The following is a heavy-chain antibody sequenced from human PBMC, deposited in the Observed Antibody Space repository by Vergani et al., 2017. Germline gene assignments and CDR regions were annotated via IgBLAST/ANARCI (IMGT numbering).Heavy chain of an antibody. D-gene: IGHD2-2*02. V-gene: IGHV1-46*01. J-gene: IGHJ5*02. CDR1: GYTFTSYY. Sequence: QVQLVQSGAEVKKPGASVKVSCQASGYTFTSYYIHWVRQAPGQGLEWMGVINPSGGSTNYAQNFQVRVTMTRDTSTSTVFMELSSLRSEDTAVYYCARGCGSXSCYKRGEYLFDPWGQGTLVTVSS. CDR3: ARGCGSXSCYKRGEYLFDP. CDR2: INPSGGST.